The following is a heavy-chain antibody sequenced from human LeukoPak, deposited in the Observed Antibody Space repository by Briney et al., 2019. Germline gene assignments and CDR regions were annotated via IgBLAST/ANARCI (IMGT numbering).Heavy chain of an antibody. D-gene: IGHD1-1*01. V-gene: IGHV4-4*09. J-gene: IGHJ4*02. CDR2: IYASGGT. Sequence: PSETLSLTCTVSGGSISNYYWSWIRQPPGKGLEWIGYIYASGGTNYNPSLKSRVTISVDTSKNQFSLKLSSVTAADTAVYYCARGPRGTAPIWGQGTLVTVSS. CDR3: ARGPRGTAPI. CDR1: GGSISNYY.